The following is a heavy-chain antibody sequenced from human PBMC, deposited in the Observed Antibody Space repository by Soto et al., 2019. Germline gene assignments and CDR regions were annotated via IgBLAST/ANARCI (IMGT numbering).Heavy chain of an antibody. D-gene: IGHD2-8*01. CDR2: ISYDGDNK. CDR3: ARSQLVYAIYGMDF. Sequence: LRLSCAASGFTFSSYPMHWVRQAPGKGLEWVAVISYDGDNKYYADSVKGRFTISRDNSKNTVYLQMNSLRPEDTAVYFCARSQLVYAIYGMDFWGQGPTVTVSS. J-gene: IGHJ6*02. V-gene: IGHV3-30-3*01. CDR1: GFTFSSYP.